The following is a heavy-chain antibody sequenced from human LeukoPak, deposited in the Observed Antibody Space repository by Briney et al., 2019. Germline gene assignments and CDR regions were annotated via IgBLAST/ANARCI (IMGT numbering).Heavy chain of an antibody. Sequence: GGSLRLPCAASGFTFSDYYMSWIRQAPGKGLEWVSYISSSGSTVYYADSVKGRFTISRDNAKNSLYLQMNSLRAEDTAVYYCARTDLSIAAAGIDYWGQGTLVTVSS. CDR2: ISSSGSTV. CDR3: ARTDLSIAAAGIDY. D-gene: IGHD6-13*01. V-gene: IGHV3-11*01. CDR1: GFTFSDYY. J-gene: IGHJ4*02.